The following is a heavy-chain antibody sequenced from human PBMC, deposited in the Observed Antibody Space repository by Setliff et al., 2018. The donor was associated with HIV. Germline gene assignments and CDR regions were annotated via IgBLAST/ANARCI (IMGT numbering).Heavy chain of an antibody. CDR1: GYSFSNHW. J-gene: IGHJ3*02. V-gene: IGHV5-51*01. Sequence: LGESLKISCTGSGYSFSNHWISWVRQMPGRGLEWVGIIYPQDSATSYNPSFEGHVSLAADASRYTAYLQWSSLKASDTAMYYCARPLWSQSSDAFSIWGQGTMVTVSS. CDR2: IYPQDSAT. D-gene: IGHD2-21*01. CDR3: ARPLWSQSSDAFSI.